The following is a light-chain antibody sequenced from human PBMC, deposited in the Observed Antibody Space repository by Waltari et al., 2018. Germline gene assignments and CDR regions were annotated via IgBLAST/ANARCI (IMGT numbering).Light chain of an antibody. CDR3: QQTYKSPPT. CDR2: DAS. Sequence: DVLVTQSPSSLSASVGDRVTITCRASHYIANFLNWYQHMPGKAPRRLSHDASTLQLGVSPRFRGSTSGTDFILTIDNLHPEDFATYYCQQTYKSPPTFGPGTKVDV. J-gene: IGKJ3*01. V-gene: IGKV1-39*01. CDR1: HYIANF.